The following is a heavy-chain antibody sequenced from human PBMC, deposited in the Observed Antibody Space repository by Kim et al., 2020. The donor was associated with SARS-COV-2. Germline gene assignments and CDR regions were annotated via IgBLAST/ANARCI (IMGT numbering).Heavy chain of an antibody. Sequence: GGSLRLSCAASGFTFSSYAMSWVRQAPGKGLEWVSAISGSGGSTYYADSVKGRFTISRDNSKNTLYLQMNSLRAEDTAVYYCAKGERITMIVVVNLFDYWGQGTLVTVSS. CDR2: ISGSGGST. CDR3: AKGERITMIVVVNLFDY. J-gene: IGHJ4*02. V-gene: IGHV3-23*01. CDR1: GFTFSSYA. D-gene: IGHD3-22*01.